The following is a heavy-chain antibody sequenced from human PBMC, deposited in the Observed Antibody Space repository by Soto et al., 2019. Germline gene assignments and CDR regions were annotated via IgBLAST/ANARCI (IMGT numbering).Heavy chain of an antibody. CDR3: AKAPTAAGTSWVDC. D-gene: IGHD6-13*01. J-gene: IGHJ4*02. V-gene: IGHV3-23*01. CDR2: ITSSGSST. Sequence: GGSLRLSCAASRFTFSTYAMHWVRQAPGKGLEWVSTITSSGSSTYYADSVKGRFTISRDNSKNTLYLQMNSLRAEDTAIYYCAKAPTAAGTSWVDCLGQGTLVTVSS. CDR1: RFTFSTYA.